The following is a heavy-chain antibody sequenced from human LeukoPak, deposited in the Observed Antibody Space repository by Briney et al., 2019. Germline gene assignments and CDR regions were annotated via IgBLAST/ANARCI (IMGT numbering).Heavy chain of an antibody. CDR3: ARGGPYFDWFDAFDI. D-gene: IGHD3-9*01. J-gene: IGHJ3*02. CDR1: GFTFSSYE. V-gene: IGHV3-48*03. CDR2: ISSSGSTI. Sequence: GGSLRLSCAASGFTFSSYEMNWVRQAPGKGLEWVSYISSSGSTIYYADSVKGRFTISRDNSKNALYLQMNSLRAEDTAVYYCARGGPYFDWFDAFDIWGQGTMVTVSS.